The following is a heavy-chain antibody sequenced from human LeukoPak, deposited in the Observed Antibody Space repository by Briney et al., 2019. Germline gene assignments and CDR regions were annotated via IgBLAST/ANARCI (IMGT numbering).Heavy chain of an antibody. V-gene: IGHV4-38-2*01. D-gene: IGHD4-11*01. CDR3: ASRVTVTNAFDI. Sequence: PSETLSLTCAVSGYSISSGYYWGWIRQPPGKGLEWIGSIYHSGSTYYNPSLKSRFTIAVDTSKNQFSLKLSSVTAADTAVYYCASRVTVTNAFDIWGQGTMVTVSS. CDR1: GYSISSGYY. J-gene: IGHJ3*02. CDR2: IYHSGST.